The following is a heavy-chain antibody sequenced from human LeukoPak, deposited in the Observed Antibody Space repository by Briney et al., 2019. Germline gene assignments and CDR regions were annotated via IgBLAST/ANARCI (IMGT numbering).Heavy chain of an antibody. Sequence: SETLSLTCTVSGGSISRGGYYWGWIRQHPGKGLEWIGYIYYSGTSYYNPSLKSRVTISVDTSKNQFSLKLSSVTAADTAVYYCARIGAAAGSTYFDYWGQGTLVTVSS. J-gene: IGHJ4*02. CDR1: GGSISRGGYY. V-gene: IGHV4-31*03. CDR3: ARIGAAAGSTYFDY. D-gene: IGHD6-13*01. CDR2: IYYSGTS.